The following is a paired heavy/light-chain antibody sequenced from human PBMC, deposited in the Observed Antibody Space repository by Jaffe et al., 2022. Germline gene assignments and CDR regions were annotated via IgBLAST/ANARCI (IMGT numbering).Light chain of an antibody. CDR3: QQHYNSPPT. Sequence: DIVMTQSPASLPVSLGERATINCKSSQSVLCSSDNKNCLSWYQQQPGHPPKLLIYWASTRASGVPDRFSGSGSGTDFTLTISSLQAEDVAVYYCQQHYNSPPTFGLGT. CDR2: WAS. CDR1: QSVLCSSDNKNC. V-gene: IGKV4-1*01. J-gene: IGKJ1*01.
Heavy chain of an antibody. CDR1: GYTFSNYW. J-gene: IGHJ4*01. CDR2: IYPGDSDT. V-gene: IGHV5-51*01. D-gene: IGHD2-15*01. CDR3: VWAPGSKWYFDV. Sequence: EVQLVQSGAEVKKPGESLKISCKGSGYTFSNYWLAWVRHMPGKGLEWMGTIYPGDSDTKYSPHFQGQVSISVDKSFNTAYLQWSSLRASDSALYYCVWAPGSKWYFDVWGQGTLVTVSS.